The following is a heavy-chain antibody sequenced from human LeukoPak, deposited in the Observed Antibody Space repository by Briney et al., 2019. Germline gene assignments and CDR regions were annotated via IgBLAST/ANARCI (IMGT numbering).Heavy chain of an antibody. J-gene: IGHJ4*02. CDR3: AKDGAWLRFDD. D-gene: IGHD5-12*01. CDR1: GFTFSSYG. CDR2: IRYDGSNK. Sequence: GGSLRLSCAASGFTFSSYGMHWVRQAPGRGLEWVAFIRYDGSNKYYADSVKGRFTISRDDSKNTLYLQMKNLRAEDTAVYYCAKDGAWLRFDDWGQGILVTVSS. V-gene: IGHV3-30*02.